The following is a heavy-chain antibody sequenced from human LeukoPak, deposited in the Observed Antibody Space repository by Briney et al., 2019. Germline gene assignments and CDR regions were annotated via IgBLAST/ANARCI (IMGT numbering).Heavy chain of an antibody. D-gene: IGHD3-9*01. CDR3: ARVRSPNYDILTGYYDY. CDR2: IIPIFGTA. J-gene: IGHJ4*02. Sequence: SVKVSCKASGGTFSSYAISWVRRAPGQGLEWMGGIIPIFGTANYAQKFQGRVTITADKSTSTAYMELSSLRSEDTAVYYCARVRSPNYDILTGYYDYWGQGTLVTVSS. V-gene: IGHV1-69*06. CDR1: GGTFSSYA.